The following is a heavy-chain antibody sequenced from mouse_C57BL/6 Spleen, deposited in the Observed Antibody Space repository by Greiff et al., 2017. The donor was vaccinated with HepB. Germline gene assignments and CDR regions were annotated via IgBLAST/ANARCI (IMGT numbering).Heavy chain of an antibody. V-gene: IGHV1-81*01. J-gene: IGHJ2*01. CDR1: GYTFTSYG. CDR2: IYPRSGNT. CDR3: ARSGTGYYFDY. Sequence: QVQLKESGAELARPGASVKLSCKASGYTFTSYGISWVKQRTGQGLEWIGEIYPRSGNTYYNEKFKGKATLTADKSSSTAYMELRSLTSEDSAVYFCARSGTGYYFDYWGQGTTLTVSS. D-gene: IGHD2-14*01.